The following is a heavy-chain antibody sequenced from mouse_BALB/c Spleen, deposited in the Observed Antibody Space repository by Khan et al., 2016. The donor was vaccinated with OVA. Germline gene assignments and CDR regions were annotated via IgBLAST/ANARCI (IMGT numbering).Heavy chain of an antibody. CDR3: ARRGLRWDFDY. CDR2: INPSTGYT. V-gene: IGHV1-7*01. Sequence: QVQLKQSGAELAKPGASVKMSCKASGYTFINYWKLWIKQRPGQGLEWIGYINPSTGYTEYNQNFKDKATLTADKSSSTAYMQLSSLTSEDSTVYSGARRGLRWDFDYWGQGTTLTVSS. D-gene: IGHD1-1*01. CDR1: GYTFINYW. J-gene: IGHJ2*01.